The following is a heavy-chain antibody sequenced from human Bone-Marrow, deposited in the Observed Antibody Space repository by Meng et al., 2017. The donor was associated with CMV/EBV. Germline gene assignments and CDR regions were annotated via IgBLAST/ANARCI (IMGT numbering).Heavy chain of an antibody. Sequence: SETLSLTCTVSGYSISSGYYWGWIRQPPGKGLEWIGSIYHSGSTYYNPSLKSRVTISVDTSKNQFSLKLSSVTAADTAVYYCVSGMGVMDYWGQGTLVTVSS. V-gene: IGHV4-38-2*02. D-gene: IGHD3-10*01. J-gene: IGHJ4*02. CDR2: IYHSGST. CDR1: GYSISSGYY. CDR3: VSGMGVMDY.